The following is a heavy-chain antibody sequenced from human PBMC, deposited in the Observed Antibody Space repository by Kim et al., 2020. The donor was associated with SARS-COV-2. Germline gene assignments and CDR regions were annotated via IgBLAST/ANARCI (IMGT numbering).Heavy chain of an antibody. J-gene: IGHJ4*02. CDR3: ARDTPVAATPDY. Sequence: THTPPLRSRVTISVDTSKNQFSLKLSSVTAADTAVYYCARDTPVAATPDYWGQGTLVTVSS. D-gene: IGHD2-15*01. V-gene: IGHV4-34*01.